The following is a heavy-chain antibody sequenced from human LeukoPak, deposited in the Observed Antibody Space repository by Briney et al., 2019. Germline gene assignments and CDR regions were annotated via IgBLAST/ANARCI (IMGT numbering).Heavy chain of an antibody. V-gene: IGHV1-69*05. CDR3: ARPTDPHYDILTGHDAFDI. D-gene: IGHD3-9*01. CDR2: IIPIFGTA. Sequence: SVKVSCKASGGTFSSYAISWVRQAPGQGLEWMGGIIPIFGTANYAQKFQGRVTMTRDTSTSTVYMELSSLRSEDTAVYYCARPTDPHYDILTGHDAFDIWGQGTMVTVSS. CDR1: GGTFSSYA. J-gene: IGHJ3*02.